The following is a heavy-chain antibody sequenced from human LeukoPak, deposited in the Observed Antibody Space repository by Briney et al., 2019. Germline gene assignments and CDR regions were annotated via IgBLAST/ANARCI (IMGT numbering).Heavy chain of an antibody. D-gene: IGHD6-19*01. J-gene: IGHJ5*02. CDR3: ARDPSNTSGWKTWFDP. CDR1: GYTFTSHG. CDR2: ISAYNGDT. V-gene: IGHV1-18*01. Sequence: ASVKVPCKASGYTFTSHGISWVRQAPGQGLEWMGWISAYNGDTKYAQNLQGRVTMTTDTSTSTAYLELRSLRSDGTAVYYCARDPSNTSGWKTWFDPWGQGTLVTVSS.